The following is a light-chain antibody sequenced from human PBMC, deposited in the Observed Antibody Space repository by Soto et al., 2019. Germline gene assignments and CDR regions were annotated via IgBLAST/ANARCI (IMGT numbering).Light chain of an antibody. J-gene: IGKJ5*01. CDR3: QQHGDSPTT. CDR1: QSVSRNN. CDR2: GAS. Sequence: ETVLTQSPGTLSLSPGERATLSCRASQSVSRNNLFWYQQRPGQPPRLLIYGASSRATGIPDRFSGSGSGKDFSLTISRLEPEDFAVYYCQQHGDSPTTFGQGTRLEIK. V-gene: IGKV3-20*01.